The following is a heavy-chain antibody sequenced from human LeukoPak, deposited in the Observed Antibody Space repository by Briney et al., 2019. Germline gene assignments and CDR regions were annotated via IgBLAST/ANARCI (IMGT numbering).Heavy chain of an antibody. J-gene: IGHJ4*02. Sequence: PGGSLRLSCAASRFTFNSYAMSWVRQAPGKGRGWVSVIGGSNGITFYVGSVKGRFTISRDNSKDTLYLQMNSLRAEDTAVYYCARNENSGWGYFDYWGQGTLVTVSS. CDR2: IGGSNGIT. D-gene: IGHD5-12*01. CDR1: RFTFNSYA. CDR3: ARNENSGWGYFDY. V-gene: IGHV3-23*01.